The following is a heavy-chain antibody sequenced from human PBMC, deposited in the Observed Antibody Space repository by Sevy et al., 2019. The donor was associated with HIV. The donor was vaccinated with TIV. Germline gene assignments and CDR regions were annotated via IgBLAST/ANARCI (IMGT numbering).Heavy chain of an antibody. J-gene: IGHJ1*01. CDR1: GFTFDDYA. CDR3: AKVGGLKYYDLSYFQH. Sequence: GGSLRLSCAASGFTFDDYAMHWVRQAPGKGLEWVSLISWDGSSTYYADSVKGRFTISRDNSKNSLYLQMNSLRAEDTALYYCAKVGGLKYYDLSYFQHWGQGTLVTVSS. CDR2: ISWDGSST. V-gene: IGHV3-43D*04. D-gene: IGHD3-3*01.